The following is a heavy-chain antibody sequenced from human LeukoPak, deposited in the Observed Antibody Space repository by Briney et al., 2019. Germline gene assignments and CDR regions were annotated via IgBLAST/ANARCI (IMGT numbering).Heavy chain of an antibody. CDR3: ARDEPNYYYMDV. V-gene: IGHV3-33*01. Sequence: GGSLRLSCAASGFTFSSYGMHWVRQAPGKGLEWVAVIWYDGSNKYYADSVKGRFTISRDNAKNSLYLQMNSLGAEDTAVYYCARDEPNYYYMDVWGKGTTVTVSS. CDR1: GFTFSSYG. J-gene: IGHJ6*03. CDR2: IWYDGSNK.